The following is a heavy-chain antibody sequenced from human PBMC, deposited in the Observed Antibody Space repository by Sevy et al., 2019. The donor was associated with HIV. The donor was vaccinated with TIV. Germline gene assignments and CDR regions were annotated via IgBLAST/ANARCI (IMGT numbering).Heavy chain of an antibody. CDR3: ASTRDYYGSGSSFSHWFDP. Sequence: SETLSLTCTVSGGSISSRSSYWGWIRQPPGKGLEWIGSIYYSGSTYYNPSLKSPLTMSVDTSKNQFSLKLSSVSAADTAVYYCASTRDYYGSGSSFSHWFDPWGQGILVTVSS. CDR1: GGSISSRSSY. J-gene: IGHJ5*02. CDR2: IYYSGST. V-gene: IGHV4-39*01. D-gene: IGHD3-10*01.